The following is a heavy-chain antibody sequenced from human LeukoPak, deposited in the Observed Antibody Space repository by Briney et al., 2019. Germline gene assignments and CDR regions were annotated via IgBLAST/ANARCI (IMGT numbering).Heavy chain of an antibody. V-gene: IGHV3-23*01. Sequence: PGGSLRLSCAASGFTFSSYAMSWVRQAPGKGLEWVSAISGSGGSTYYADSVKGRFTISRDNSKNTLYLQMNSLRAEDTAAYYCAKDWPWFGEFTFGFDYWGQGTLVTVSS. D-gene: IGHD3-10*01. CDR1: GFTFSSYA. J-gene: IGHJ4*02. CDR2: ISGSGGST. CDR3: AKDWPWFGEFTFGFDY.